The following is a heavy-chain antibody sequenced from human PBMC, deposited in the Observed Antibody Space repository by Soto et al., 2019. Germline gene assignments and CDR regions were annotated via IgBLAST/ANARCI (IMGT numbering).Heavy chain of an antibody. Sequence: ASVKVSCKASGYTFTSYGISWVRQAPGQGLEWMGWISAYNGNTNYAQKLQGRVTMTTDTSTSTAYMELRSLRSDDTAVYYCARVVSGDIVVVVAAPNWFDPWGQGTXVTVSS. V-gene: IGHV1-18*01. CDR1: GYTFTSYG. D-gene: IGHD2-15*01. J-gene: IGHJ5*02. CDR2: ISAYNGNT. CDR3: ARVVSGDIVVVVAAPNWFDP.